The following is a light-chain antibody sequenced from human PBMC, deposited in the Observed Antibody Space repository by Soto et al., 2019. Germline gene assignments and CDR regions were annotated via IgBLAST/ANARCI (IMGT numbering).Light chain of an antibody. CDR3: QQRSNWPPIT. V-gene: IGKV3-11*01. J-gene: IGKJ5*01. Sequence: EIVLTQPPATLSFSPGERATLSCRASQIVSSYLAWYQQKPGQAPRLLIYDASNRATGIPARFSGSGSGIDFTLTISSLEPEDFAVYYCQQRSNWPPITFGQGTRLEIK. CDR1: QIVSSY. CDR2: DAS.